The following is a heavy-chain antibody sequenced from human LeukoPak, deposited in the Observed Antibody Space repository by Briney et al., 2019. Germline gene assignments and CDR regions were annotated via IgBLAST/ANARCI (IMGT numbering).Heavy chain of an antibody. D-gene: IGHD2-2*01. Sequence: SETLSLTCTVSGGSISSSSYYWGWIRQPPGKGLEWIGRIYYSGSTYYNPSLKSRVTISVDTSKNQFSLKLSSVTAADTAVYYCASVLSGYQLYNWFDPWGQGTLVTVSS. J-gene: IGHJ5*02. CDR1: GGSISSSSYY. CDR3: ASVLSGYQLYNWFDP. V-gene: IGHV4-39*01. CDR2: IYYSGST.